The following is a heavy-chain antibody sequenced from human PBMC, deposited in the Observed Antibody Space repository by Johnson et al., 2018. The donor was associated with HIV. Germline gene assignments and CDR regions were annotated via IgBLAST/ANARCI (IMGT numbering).Heavy chain of an antibody. CDR2: INWNGGST. D-gene: IGHD5-12*01. V-gene: IGHV3-20*04. CDR1: GFTFDDYG. CDR3: SRRDGFDYGISFDI. J-gene: IGHJ3*02. Sequence: MQLVESGGGLVQPGGSLRLSCAASGFTFDDYGMSWVRQAPGKGLEWVSGINWNGGSTGYADSMKGRFTISRDNAKNSLYLQMISLRAEDTALYYCSRRDGFDYGISFDIWGQGTMVTVSS.